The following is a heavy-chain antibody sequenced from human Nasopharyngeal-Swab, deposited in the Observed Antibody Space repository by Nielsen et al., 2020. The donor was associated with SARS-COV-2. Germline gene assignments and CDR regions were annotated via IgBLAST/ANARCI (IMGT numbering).Heavy chain of an antibody. CDR3: ARGERRPYQFWSGPPHYGMDV. J-gene: IGHJ6*02. CDR2: IYYSGST. D-gene: IGHD3-3*01. V-gene: IGHV4-59*01. Sequence: WIRQPPGKGLEWIGYIYYSGSTNYNPSLKSRVTISVDTSKNQFSLKLSSVTAADTAVYYCARGERRPYQFWSGPPHYGMDVWGQGTTVTVSS.